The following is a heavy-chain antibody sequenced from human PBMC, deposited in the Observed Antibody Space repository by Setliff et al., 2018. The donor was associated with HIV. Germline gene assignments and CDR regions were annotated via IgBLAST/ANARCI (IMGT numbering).Heavy chain of an antibody. V-gene: IGHV4-59*12. D-gene: IGHD3-22*01. J-gene: IGHJ4*02. CDR2: IYYSGDT. CDR1: SDSISPYY. Sequence: SETLSLTCTVSSDSISPYYWSWIRQPPGRGLEWIGFIYYSGDTYYNPSLKSRVTISLDKSKNQFSLKLTSVTAADTAVYYCARGTYYYETSGYHYDKTWAGTCFDYWGQGTLVTVSS. CDR3: ARGTYYYETSGYHYDKTWAGTCFDY.